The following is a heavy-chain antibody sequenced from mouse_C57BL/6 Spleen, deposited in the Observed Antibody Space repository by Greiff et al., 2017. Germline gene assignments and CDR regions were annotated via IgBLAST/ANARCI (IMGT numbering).Heavy chain of an antibody. V-gene: IGHV5-17*01. CDR3: AKGWLRRGVLDY. Sequence: DVQLQESGGGLVKPGGSLKLSCAASGFTFSDYGMHWVRQAPEKGLEWVAYISSGSSTIYYADTVKGRFTISRDNAKNTLFLQMTSLRSEDTAMYYCAKGWLRRGVLDYWGQGTTLTVSS. CDR1: GFTFSDYG. D-gene: IGHD2-2*01. J-gene: IGHJ2*01. CDR2: ISSGSSTI.